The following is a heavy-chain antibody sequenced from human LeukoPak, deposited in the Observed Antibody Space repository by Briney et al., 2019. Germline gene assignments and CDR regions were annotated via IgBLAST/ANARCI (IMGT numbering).Heavy chain of an antibody. CDR2: IYPGDSDT. D-gene: IGHD3-22*01. CDR3: ASPRLDSSDY. J-gene: IGHJ4*02. V-gene: IGHV5-51*01. Sequence: GESLKISCKGSGYRFTTSWIGWVRQMPGKGLEWMGIIYPGDSDTRYSPSFQGQVTISADESISTAYLRWSSLKASGTAMYYCASPRLDSSDYWGQGTLVTVSS. CDR1: GYRFTTSW.